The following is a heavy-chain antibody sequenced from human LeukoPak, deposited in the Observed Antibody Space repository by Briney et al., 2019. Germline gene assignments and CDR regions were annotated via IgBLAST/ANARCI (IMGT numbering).Heavy chain of an antibody. CDR2: IKEDGSDK. J-gene: IGHJ4*02. CDR1: GFTFSSFW. Sequence: GGSLRLSCAASGFTFSSFWMSWVRQAPGKGLEWVANIKEDGSDKNYVDSVKGRFTISRDNAKYSLYLQMNSLRAEDTAVYYCVRGGGTFDNWGQGTLVTVSS. D-gene: IGHD1-26*01. CDR3: VRGGGTFDN. V-gene: IGHV3-7*05.